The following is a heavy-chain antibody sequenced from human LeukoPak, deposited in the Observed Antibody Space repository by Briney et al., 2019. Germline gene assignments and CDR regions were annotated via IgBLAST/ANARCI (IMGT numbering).Heavy chain of an antibody. CDR2: ISDSGGST. CDR3: ARTGFVVVTSPADY. Sequence: GGSLRLSCAASGFTFSSYAMSWVRQAPGKGLEWVSAISDSGGSTYYADSVKGRFTISRDNSKNTLYLQMNSLRAEDTAVYYCARTGFVVVTSPADYWGQGTLVTVSS. D-gene: IGHD2-21*02. V-gene: IGHV3-23*01. CDR1: GFTFSSYA. J-gene: IGHJ4*02.